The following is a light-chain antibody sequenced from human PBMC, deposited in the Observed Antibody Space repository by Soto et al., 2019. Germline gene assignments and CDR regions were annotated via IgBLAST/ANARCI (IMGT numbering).Light chain of an antibody. V-gene: IGKV3-20*01. CDR3: QQYGSSPQT. J-gene: IGKJ1*01. Sequence: EIVLTQSPGTLSLSPGERATLSCRASQSDSSSYLAWYQQKPGQAPRLLIYGASSRATGIPDRFSGSGSGTDFTLTISRLEPEDFAVYYCQQYGSSPQTFDQGTKVEIK. CDR2: GAS. CDR1: QSDSSSY.